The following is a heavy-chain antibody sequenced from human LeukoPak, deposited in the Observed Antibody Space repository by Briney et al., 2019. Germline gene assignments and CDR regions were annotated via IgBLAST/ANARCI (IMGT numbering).Heavy chain of an antibody. CDR2: ISGSGGST. V-gene: IGHV3-23*01. CDR1: GFTFSSYA. J-gene: IGHJ4*02. CDR3: AKDRSPGLGYCSGGSCPYYFDY. Sequence: PGGSLRLSCTASGFTFSSYAMSWVRQAPGKGLEWVSAISGSGGSTYYADSVKGRFTISRDNSKNTLYLQMNSLRAEDTAVYYCAKDRSPGLGYCSGGSCPYYFDYWGQGILVTVSS. D-gene: IGHD2-15*01.